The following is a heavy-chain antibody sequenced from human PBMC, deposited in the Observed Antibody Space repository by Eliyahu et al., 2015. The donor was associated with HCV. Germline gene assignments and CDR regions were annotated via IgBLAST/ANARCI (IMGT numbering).Heavy chain of an antibody. J-gene: IGHJ4*02. CDR3: AKDSSYCGGDCRTFDY. V-gene: IGHV3-9*01. D-gene: IGHD2-21*01. CDR2: ISWNSGSI. CDR1: GFXFDXXA. Sequence: EVQLVESGGSXVQPGRSLRLSCAASGFXFDXXAXHWVRQAPGKGLEWVSGISWNSGSIGYADSVKGRFTISRDNAKNSLYLQMNSLRAEDTALYYCAKDSSYCGGDCRTFDYWGQGTLVTVSS.